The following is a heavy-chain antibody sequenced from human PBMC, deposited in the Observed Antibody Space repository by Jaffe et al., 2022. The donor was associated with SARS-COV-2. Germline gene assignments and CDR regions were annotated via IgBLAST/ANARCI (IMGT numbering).Heavy chain of an antibody. Sequence: QVQLQESGPGQVKPSETLSLTCTVSGGSVSSDNYYWSWIRQPPGKGLQWIAYIYDSGSTDYNPSLRSRATVSVDASKNQFSLKLRSVSTADTAVYFCARYGDHVPGYFDYWGQGILVTVSS. D-gene: IGHD4-17*01. CDR2: IYDSGST. J-gene: IGHJ4*02. CDR3: ARYGDHVPGYFDY. V-gene: IGHV4-61*01. CDR1: GGSVSSDNYY.